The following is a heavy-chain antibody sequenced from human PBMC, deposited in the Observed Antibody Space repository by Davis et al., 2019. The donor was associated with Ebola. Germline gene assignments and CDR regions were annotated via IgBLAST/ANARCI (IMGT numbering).Heavy chain of an antibody. Sequence: PGGSLTLSCAASGFTFSSYSMHWVRQSPGKGLEWLAFIISSSSPTFYADSVKGRFTISRDNAKNSLSLQMNSLRDEDTAVYYCARARGTSGWYGDNWFDPWGQGTLVTVSS. CDR3: ARARGTSGWYGDNWFDP. V-gene: IGHV3-48*02. CDR2: IISSSSPT. CDR1: GFTFSSYS. D-gene: IGHD6-19*01. J-gene: IGHJ5*02.